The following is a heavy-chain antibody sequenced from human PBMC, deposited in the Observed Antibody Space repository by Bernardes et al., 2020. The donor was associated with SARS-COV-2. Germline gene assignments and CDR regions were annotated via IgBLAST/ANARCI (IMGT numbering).Heavy chain of an antibody. CDR1: GYTFTSYG. V-gene: IGHV1-18*01. CDR2: ISAYNGNT. CDR3: ARPGQYCSSTSCYGGYFYYYIDV. Sequence: ASVKVSCKASGYTFTSYGISWVRQAPGQGLEWMGWISAYNGNTNYAQKLQGRVTMTTDTSTSTAYMELRSLRSDDTAVYYCARPGQYCSSTSCYGGYFYYYIDVWGKGTSVTVSS. D-gene: IGHD2-2*01. J-gene: IGHJ6*03.